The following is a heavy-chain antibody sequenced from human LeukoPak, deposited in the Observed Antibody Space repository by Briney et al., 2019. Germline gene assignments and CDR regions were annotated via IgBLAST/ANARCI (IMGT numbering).Heavy chain of an antibody. J-gene: IGHJ5*02. Sequence: ASVKVSCKASGYTFTSYGISWVRQAPGQGLEWMGCISAYNGNTNYAQKLQGRVTMTTDTSTSTAYMELRSLRSDDTAVYYCARKSQGYCSSTSCYEIWFDPWGQGTLVTVSS. V-gene: IGHV1-18*01. CDR3: ARKSQGYCSSTSCYEIWFDP. CDR2: ISAYNGNT. D-gene: IGHD2-2*01. CDR1: GYTFTSYG.